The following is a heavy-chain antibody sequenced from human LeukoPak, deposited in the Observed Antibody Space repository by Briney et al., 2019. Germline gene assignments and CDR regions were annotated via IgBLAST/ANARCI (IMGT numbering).Heavy chain of an antibody. CDR2: IRSKANSYAT. CDR1: GFTFSGSA. CDR3: TRLPVDDDSSGYYYVI. J-gene: IGHJ4*02. Sequence: PGGSLRLSCAASGFTFSGSAMHWVRQASGKGLEWVGRIRSKANSYATAYAASVKGRFTISRDDSKNTAYLQMNSLKTEDTAVYYCTRLPVDDDSSGYYYVIWGQGTLVTVSS. D-gene: IGHD3-22*01. V-gene: IGHV3-73*01.